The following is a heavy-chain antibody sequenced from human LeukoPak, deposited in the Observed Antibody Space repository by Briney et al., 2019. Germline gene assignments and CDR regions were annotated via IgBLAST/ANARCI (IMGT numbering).Heavy chain of an antibody. Sequence: GGSLRLSCAASGFTFSSYWMSWVRQAPGKGLEWVANIKQDGSEKYYVDSVKGRFTISRDNAKNSLYLQMNSLRAEDTAVYYCARDRCSSTSCYRQASDLDYWGQGTLVTVSS. CDR1: GFTFSSYW. D-gene: IGHD2-2*01. CDR3: ARDRCSSTSCYRQASDLDY. V-gene: IGHV3-7*01. J-gene: IGHJ4*02. CDR2: IKQDGSEK.